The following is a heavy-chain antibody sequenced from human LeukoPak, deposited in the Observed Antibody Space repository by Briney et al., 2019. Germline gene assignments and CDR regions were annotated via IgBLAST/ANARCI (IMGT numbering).Heavy chain of an antibody. Sequence: SETLSLTCTVSGVSISSYYWSWIRQPPGKGLEWIGYIYYSGSTNYNPSLKSRVTISVDTSKNQFSLKLSSVTAADTAVYYCARGSYVGPTSGYFDYWGQGTLVTVSS. V-gene: IGHV4-59*12. CDR2: IYYSGST. CDR1: GVSISSYY. J-gene: IGHJ4*02. D-gene: IGHD1-26*01. CDR3: ARGSYVGPTSGYFDY.